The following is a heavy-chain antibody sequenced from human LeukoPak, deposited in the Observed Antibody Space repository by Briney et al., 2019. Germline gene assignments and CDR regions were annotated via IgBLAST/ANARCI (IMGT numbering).Heavy chain of an antibody. V-gene: IGHV4-61*01. CDR1: GGSISSSSYY. J-gene: IGHJ6*03. CDR3: ARGVHYGTPRYYMDV. Sequence: SETLSLTCTVSGGSISSSSYYWSWIRQPPGKGLEWIGYIYYSGSTNYNPSLKSRVTISVDTSKNQFSLKLSSVTAADTAVYYCARGVHYGTPRYYMDVWGKGTTVTVSS. CDR2: IYYSGST. D-gene: IGHD1-1*01.